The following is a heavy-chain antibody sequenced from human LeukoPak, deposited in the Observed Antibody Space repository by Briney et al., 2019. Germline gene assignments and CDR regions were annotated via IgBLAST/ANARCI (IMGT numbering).Heavy chain of an antibody. CDR2: IYYSGST. J-gene: IGHJ3*02. V-gene: IGHV4-39*07. CDR1: GGSISSSSYY. Sequence: SETLSLTCTVSGGSISSSSYYWGWIRQPPGKGLEWIGSIYYSGSTYYNPSLKSRVTISVDTSKNQFSLKLSSVTAADTAVYYCASWTVVDDAFDIWGQGTMVTVSS. D-gene: IGHD4-23*01. CDR3: ASWTVVDDAFDI.